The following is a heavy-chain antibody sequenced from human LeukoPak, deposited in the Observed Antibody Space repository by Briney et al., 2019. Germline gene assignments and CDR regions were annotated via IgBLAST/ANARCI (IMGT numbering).Heavy chain of an antibody. CDR3: AKDQNGIRFGGVIGY. CDR2: ISGSGGST. J-gene: IGHJ4*02. CDR1: GFTFSSYA. D-gene: IGHD3-16*02. V-gene: IGHV3-23*01. Sequence: HPGGSLRLSCAASGFTFSSYAMSWVRQAPGKGLEWVSAISGSGGSTYYADSVKGRFTISRDNSKNTLYLQMNSLRAEDTAVYYCAKDQNGIRFGGVIGYWGQGTLVTVSS.